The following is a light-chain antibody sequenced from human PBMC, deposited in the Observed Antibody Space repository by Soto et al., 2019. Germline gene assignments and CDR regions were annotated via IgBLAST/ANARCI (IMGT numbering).Light chain of an antibody. V-gene: IGKV3-11*01. J-gene: IGKJ5*01. CDR1: QSVSRY. CDR2: DAS. Sequence: EIVLTQSPATLSLSPGERATLSCRASQSVSRYLAWYQQKPGKAPRLLIYDASNRATGIPARFSGSGSGTDFTLTISSLEPEDFAVYYCQQRLNWPPITFGQGTRLEIK. CDR3: QQRLNWPPIT.